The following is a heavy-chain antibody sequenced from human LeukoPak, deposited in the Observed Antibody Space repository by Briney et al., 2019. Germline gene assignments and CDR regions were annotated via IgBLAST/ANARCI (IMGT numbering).Heavy chain of an antibody. Sequence: GGSLRLSCAASGFTFSSYSMNWVRQAPGKGLEWVSSISSSSSYIYYADSVKGRFTISRDNAKNSLYLQMNTLKPEDTAVYYCATSPGYYESSPYDYWGQGTLVTVSS. V-gene: IGHV3-21*03. CDR3: ATSPGYYESSPYDY. CDR1: GFTFSSYS. D-gene: IGHD3-22*01. J-gene: IGHJ4*02. CDR2: ISSSSSYI.